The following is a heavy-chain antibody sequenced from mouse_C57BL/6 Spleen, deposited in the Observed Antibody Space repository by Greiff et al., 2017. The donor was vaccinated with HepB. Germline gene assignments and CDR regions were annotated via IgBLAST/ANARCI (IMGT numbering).Heavy chain of an antibody. Sequence: VQLQQPGAELVKPGASVKLSCKASGYTFTSYWMHWVKQRPGRGLEWIGRIDPNSGGTKYNEKFKSKATLTVDKPSSTAYMQLSSLTSEDSAVYYCARGGLFITTVVATGKFDYWGQGTTLTVSS. D-gene: IGHD1-1*01. CDR3: ARGGLFITTVVATGKFDY. CDR1: GYTFTSYW. CDR2: IDPNSGGT. V-gene: IGHV1-72*01. J-gene: IGHJ2*01.